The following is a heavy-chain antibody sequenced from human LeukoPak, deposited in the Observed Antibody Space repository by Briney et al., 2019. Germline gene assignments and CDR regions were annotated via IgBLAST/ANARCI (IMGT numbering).Heavy chain of an antibody. Sequence: SETLSLTCTVSGGSISSSSYYWGWIRQPPGKGLEWIGSIYYSGSTYYNPSLKSRVTISVDTSKNQFSLRLSSVTAADTAVYYCAGRRDYDILTGSESPDYWGQGTLVTVSS. D-gene: IGHD3-9*01. CDR2: IYYSGST. J-gene: IGHJ4*02. CDR3: AGRRDYDILTGSESPDY. CDR1: GGSISSSSYY. V-gene: IGHV4-39*07.